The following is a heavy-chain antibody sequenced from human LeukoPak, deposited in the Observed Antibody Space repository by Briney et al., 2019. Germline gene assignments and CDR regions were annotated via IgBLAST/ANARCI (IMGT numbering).Heavy chain of an antibody. D-gene: IGHD4-23*01. J-gene: IGHJ4*02. V-gene: IGHV3-74*01. Sequence: GGSLRLSCAASGFTFSSYWMNWVRQAPGKGLVWVSRIASDGSSTTYADSVKGRFSISSDNAKNTLYLQMNSLRVEDTAVYYCARGRPHGNDYWGQGTLVTVSS. CDR1: GFTFSSYW. CDR2: IASDGSST. CDR3: ARGRPHGNDY.